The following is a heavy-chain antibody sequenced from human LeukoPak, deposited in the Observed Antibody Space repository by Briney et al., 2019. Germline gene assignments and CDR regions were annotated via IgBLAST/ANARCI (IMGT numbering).Heavy chain of an antibody. J-gene: IGHJ4*02. Sequence: EASVKVSCKASGYTFTSYDINWVRQATGQGLEWMGWMNPNSGNTGYAQKFQGRVTMTRNTSISTAYMELSRLRSEDTAVYYCARGSSPGSGYDFIIFDYWGQGTLITVSS. CDR1: GYTFTSYD. D-gene: IGHD5-12*01. CDR2: MNPNSGNT. V-gene: IGHV1-8*01. CDR3: ARGSSPGSGYDFIIFDY.